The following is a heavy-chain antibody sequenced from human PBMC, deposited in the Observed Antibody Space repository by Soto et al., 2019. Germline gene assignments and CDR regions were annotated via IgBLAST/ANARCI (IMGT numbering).Heavy chain of an antibody. V-gene: IGHV3-15*01. Sequence: VGSLRLSCAASGFTFSNAWMSWVRQAPGKGLEWVGRIKSKTDGGTTDYAAPVKGRFTISRDDSKNTLYLQMNSLKTEDTAVYYCTTDLKDCSGGSCTLFDYWGQGTLVTVSS. CDR1: GFTFSNAW. CDR2: IKSKTDGGTT. D-gene: IGHD2-15*01. CDR3: TTDLKDCSGGSCTLFDY. J-gene: IGHJ4*02.